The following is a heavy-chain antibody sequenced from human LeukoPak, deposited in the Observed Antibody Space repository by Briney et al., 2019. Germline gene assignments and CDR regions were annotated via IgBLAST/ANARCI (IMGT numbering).Heavy chain of an antibody. Sequence: PSETLSLTCAVYGGSFSGYYWSWIRQPPGKGLEWIGEINHSGSTNYNPSLKSRVTISVDTSKNQFSLKLSSVTAADTAVYYCARVSGGRDSDYWGQGTLVTVSS. J-gene: IGHJ4*02. V-gene: IGHV4-34*01. CDR3: ARVSGGRDSDY. D-gene: IGHD2-15*01. CDR2: INHSGST. CDR1: GGSFSGYY.